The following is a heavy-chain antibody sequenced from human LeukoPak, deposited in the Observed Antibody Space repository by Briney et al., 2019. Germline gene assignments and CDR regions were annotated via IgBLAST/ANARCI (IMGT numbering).Heavy chain of an antibody. D-gene: IGHD4-23*01. CDR1: GFTFSSYA. CDR3: AKDRDYGGFDY. CDR2: ISDRGGST. Sequence: GGSLRLTCAASGFTFSSYAMNWVRQAPGKGLEWVSAISDRGGSTYYADSVKGRFTISRDNSKNTLYLQMNSLRAEDTAVYYCAKDRDYGGFDYWGQGTLVTVSS. J-gene: IGHJ4*02. V-gene: IGHV3-23*01.